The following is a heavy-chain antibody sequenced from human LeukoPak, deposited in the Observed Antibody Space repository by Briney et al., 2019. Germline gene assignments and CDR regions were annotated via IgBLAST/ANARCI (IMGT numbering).Heavy chain of an antibody. J-gene: IGHJ5*02. CDR3: ARDWVWGLFDP. D-gene: IGHD2-21*01. Sequence: SETLSLTCSVSGYSISSGYYWGWIRQSPGKGLEWIGSIYHSGSTYYNPSLKSRVTISVDTSKNQFSLKLSSVTAADTAVYYCARDWVWGLFDPWGQGTLVTVSS. CDR1: GYSISSGYY. V-gene: IGHV4-38-2*02. CDR2: IYHSGST.